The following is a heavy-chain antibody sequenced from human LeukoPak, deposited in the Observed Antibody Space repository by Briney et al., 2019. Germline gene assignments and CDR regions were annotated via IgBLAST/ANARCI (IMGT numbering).Heavy chain of an antibody. J-gene: IGHJ4*02. Sequence: ASVKVSCKASCYTFTSYGIRWVRQAPGQGLEWMGWISAYNGNTNYAQKLQGRVTMTTDTSTSTAYMELRSLRSDDTAVYYCARSKNYYDSSGYFYWGQGTLVTVSS. CDR3: ARSKNYYDSSGYFY. V-gene: IGHV1-18*01. D-gene: IGHD3-22*01. CDR2: ISAYNGNT. CDR1: CYTFTSYG.